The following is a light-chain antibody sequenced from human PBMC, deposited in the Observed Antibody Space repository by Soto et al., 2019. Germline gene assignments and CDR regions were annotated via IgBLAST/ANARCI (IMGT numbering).Light chain of an antibody. CDR3: AAWDDSLNGPI. CDR1: ISNIGSNT. V-gene: IGLV1-44*01. Sequence: QSVLTQPPSAPGTPGQRVTISCSGSISNIGSNTVNWYQQLPGTAPKLLIYSNNQRPSGVPDRFSGSKSGTSASLAISGLQSEDEADYYCAAWDDSLNGPIFGTGTKVTVL. CDR2: SNN. J-gene: IGLJ1*01.